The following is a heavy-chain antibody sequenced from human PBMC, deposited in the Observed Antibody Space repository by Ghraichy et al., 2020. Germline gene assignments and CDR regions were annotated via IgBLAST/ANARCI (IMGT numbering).Heavy chain of an antibody. J-gene: IGHJ4*02. V-gene: IGHV3-15*01. D-gene: IGHD3/OR15-3a*01. CDR2: IKSKNYGGTA. CDR1: EFTFTTFSKAW. CDR3: TTGHTGGEDY. Sequence: GGSLRLSCAASEFTFTTFSKAWMSWVRQAPGKWLEWVGCIKSKNYGGTADYAAPVKGRVTISRDDPVNTLFLQMNSLKIEDTAVDYCTTGHTGGEDYWGPGTLVPGSS.